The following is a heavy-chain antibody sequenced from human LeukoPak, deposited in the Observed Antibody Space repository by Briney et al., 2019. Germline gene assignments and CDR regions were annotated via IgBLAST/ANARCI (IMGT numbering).Heavy chain of an antibody. CDR2: ISYDGSNK. V-gene: IGHV3-30-3*01. J-gene: IGHJ4*02. D-gene: IGHD2-8*02. Sequence: GRSLRLSCAASGFTFSSYAMHWVRQAPGKGLEWVAVISYDGSNKYYADSVKGRFTISRDNSKNTLYLQTSSLRVEDTAVYYCAKEESESTGSSLSYWGQGTLVSVSS. CDR1: GFTFSSYA. CDR3: AKEESESTGSSLSY.